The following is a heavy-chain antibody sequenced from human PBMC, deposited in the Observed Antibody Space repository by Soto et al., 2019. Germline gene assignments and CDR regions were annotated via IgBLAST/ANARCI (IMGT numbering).Heavy chain of an antibody. CDR1: GFTFDDYA. CDR2: ITWNSDII. Sequence: EVELVESGGGLVQPGRSLRLSCTTSGFTFDDYAMHWVRQAPGKGLEWVSGITWNSDIIDYADSVKGRFTVSRDNAKKSLYLQLNSLSAEDTALYYCAKELGPARSFDFWGQGTLVTVSS. CDR3: AKELGPARSFDF. D-gene: IGHD7-27*01. V-gene: IGHV3-9*01. J-gene: IGHJ4*02.